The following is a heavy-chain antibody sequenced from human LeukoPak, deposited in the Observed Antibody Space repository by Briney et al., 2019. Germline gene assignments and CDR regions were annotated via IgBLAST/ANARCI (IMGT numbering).Heavy chain of an antibody. CDR2: IYHSGST. CDR1: GGSISSGGYS. CDR3: ARVRYCSSTSCYAERGYFDY. Sequence: SQTLSLTCAVSGGSISSGGYSWRWIRQPPGKGLEWIGYIYHSGSTYYNPSLKSRVTISVDRSKNQFSLKLSSVTAADTAVYYCARVRYCSSTSCYAERGYFDYWGQGALVTVSS. D-gene: IGHD2-2*01. J-gene: IGHJ4*02. V-gene: IGHV4-30-2*01.